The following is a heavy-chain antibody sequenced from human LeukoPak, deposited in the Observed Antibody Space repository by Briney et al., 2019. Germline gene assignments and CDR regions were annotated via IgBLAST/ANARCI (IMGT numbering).Heavy chain of an antibody. CDR3: ARECSSTSCHDAFDI. J-gene: IGHJ3*02. CDR1: SGSISSYY. CDR2: IYYSGST. D-gene: IGHD2-2*01. V-gene: IGHV4-59*01. Sequence: SETLSLTCTVSSGSISSYYWSWIRQPPGKGLEWIGYIYYSGSTNYNPSLKSRVTISVDTSKNQFSLKLSSVTAADTAVYYCARECSSTSCHDAFDIWGQGTMVTVSS.